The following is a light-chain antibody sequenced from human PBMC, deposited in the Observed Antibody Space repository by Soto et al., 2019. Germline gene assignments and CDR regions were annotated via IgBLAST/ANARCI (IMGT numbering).Light chain of an antibody. CDR2: EVS. Sequence: QSALTQPASVSGSPGQSMTISCTGTSSDVGSYNHVSWYQQHPGKAPKLMISEVSNRPSGVSNRFSGSKSGNTAFLTISGLQAEDEADYYCSSYTGTSPHLVFGGGTKLTVL. J-gene: IGLJ3*02. CDR1: SSDVGSYNH. V-gene: IGLV2-14*02. CDR3: SSYTGTSPHLV.